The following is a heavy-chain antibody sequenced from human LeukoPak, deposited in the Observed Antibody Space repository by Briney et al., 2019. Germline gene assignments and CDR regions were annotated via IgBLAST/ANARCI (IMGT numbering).Heavy chain of an antibody. D-gene: IGHD1-26*01. CDR1: GFTFSNYL. V-gene: IGHV3-74*01. J-gene: IGHJ4*02. CDR2: ISGDGSTT. CDR3: AREVVGLAFDY. Sequence: PGGSLRLSCAASGFTFSNYLMHWVRQAPGKGLVWVSRISGDGSTTTYADSVKGRFTSSRDNAKNTLYLQMNSLGVEDTAVYYCAREVVGLAFDYGGQGTLATVSS.